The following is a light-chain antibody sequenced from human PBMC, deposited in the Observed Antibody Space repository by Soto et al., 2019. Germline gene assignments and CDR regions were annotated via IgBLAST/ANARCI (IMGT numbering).Light chain of an antibody. J-gene: IGKJ4*01. CDR2: TAS. V-gene: IGKV3-15*01. CDR3: PQFNTLPPLP. CDR1: QTVSSS. Sequence: QLHPSLTVSPGERVPLSCRASQTVSSSSLTWCQQKPGQSPRLLIYTASTRASGIPARCSGSGYGTEFTLTISSLQSEHSAIHYCPQFNTLPPLPFGAGTK.